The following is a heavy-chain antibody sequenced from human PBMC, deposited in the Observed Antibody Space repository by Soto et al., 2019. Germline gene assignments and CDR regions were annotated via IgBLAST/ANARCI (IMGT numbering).Heavy chain of an antibody. J-gene: IGHJ5*02. CDR2: IYHSGST. Sequence: SETLSLTCAVSGGSISSGGYSWSWIRQPPGKGLEWIGYIYHSGSTYYNPSLKSRVTISVDRSKNQFSLKLSSVTAADMAVYYCARIPSPWGQGTLVTVSS. V-gene: IGHV4-30-2*01. CDR1: GGSISSGGYS. D-gene: IGHD2-21*01. CDR3: ARIPSP.